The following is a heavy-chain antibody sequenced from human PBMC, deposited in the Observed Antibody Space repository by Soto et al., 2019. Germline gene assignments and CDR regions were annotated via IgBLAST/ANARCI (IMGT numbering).Heavy chain of an antibody. Sequence: PGGSLRLSCAASGFTFSSYEMNWVRQAPGKGLEWVSYISSSGSTIYYADSVKGRFTISRDNAKNSLYLQMNSLRAEDTAVYYCAKERRYCSGGSCGWFGMDVWGQGTTVTVSS. CDR2: ISSSGSTI. J-gene: IGHJ6*02. CDR1: GFTFSSYE. CDR3: AKERRYCSGGSCGWFGMDV. V-gene: IGHV3-48*03. D-gene: IGHD2-15*01.